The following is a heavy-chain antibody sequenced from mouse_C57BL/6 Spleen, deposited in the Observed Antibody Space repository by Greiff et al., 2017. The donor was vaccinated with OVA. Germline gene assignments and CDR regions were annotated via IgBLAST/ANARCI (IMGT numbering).Heavy chain of an antibody. D-gene: IGHD4-1*01. CDR2: INPGSGGT. CDR1: GYAFTNYL. J-gene: IGHJ2*01. CDR3: ARENWDYFDY. Sequence: VQLVESGAELVRPGTSVKVSCKASGYAFTNYLIEWVKQRPGQGLEWIGVINPGSGGTNYNEKFKGKATLTADKSSSTAYMQLSSLTSEDSAVYFCARENWDYFDYWGQGTTLTVSS. V-gene: IGHV1-54*01.